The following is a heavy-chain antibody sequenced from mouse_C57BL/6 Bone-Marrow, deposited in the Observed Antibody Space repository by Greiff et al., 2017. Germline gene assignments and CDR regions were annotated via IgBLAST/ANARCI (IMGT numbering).Heavy chain of an antibody. CDR2: IRLKSDNYAT. Sequence: VQLKESGGGLVQPGGSMKLSCVASGFTFSNYWMNWVRQSPEKGLEWVAQIRLKSDNYATHYAVSVKGRFTISRDDSKSSVYLQMNNLRAEDTGIYYCTGIGCYWGQGTLVTVSA. V-gene: IGHV6-3*01. CDR1: GFTFSNYW. CDR3: TGIGCY. J-gene: IGHJ3*01.